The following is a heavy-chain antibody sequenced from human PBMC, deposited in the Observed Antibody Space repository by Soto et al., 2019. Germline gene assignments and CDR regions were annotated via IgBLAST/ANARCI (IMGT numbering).Heavy chain of an antibody. CDR3: AKTCEACVYGGVFPPDLDY. J-gene: IGHJ4*02. Sequence: GGSLRLSCAASGFTFSSYAMSWVRQAPGKGLEWVSAISGSGGSTYYADSVKGRFTISRDNSKNTLYLQMNSLRAEDTAVYYCAKTCEACVYGGVFPPDLDYWGQGTLVTVSS. D-gene: IGHD4-17*01. CDR1: GFTFSSYA. V-gene: IGHV3-23*01. CDR2: ISGSGGST.